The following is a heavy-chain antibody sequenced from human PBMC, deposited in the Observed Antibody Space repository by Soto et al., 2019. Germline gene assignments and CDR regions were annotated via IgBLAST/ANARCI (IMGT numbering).Heavy chain of an antibody. CDR1: GGSVSSGRYY. J-gene: IGHJ4*02. CDR2: MSHSGGT. V-gene: IGHV4-31*11. D-gene: IGHD3-22*01. Sequence: SETLSLTCAVYGGSVSSGRYYWSWIRQPPGMGLEWIGEMSHSGGTYFNPSLKSRVTISVDTSKNQFSLKLSPVTAADTAVYYCARSYDSSGYPRASFDYWGQGTLVTVSS. CDR3: ARSYDSSGYPRASFDY.